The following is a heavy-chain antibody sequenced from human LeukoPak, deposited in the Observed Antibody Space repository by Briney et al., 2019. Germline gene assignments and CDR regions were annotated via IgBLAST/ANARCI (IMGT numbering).Heavy chain of an antibody. CDR1: GGSFSGYY. D-gene: IGHD5-12*01. J-gene: IGHJ4*02. CDR3: ARRNGQDIVATFRRRYYFDY. V-gene: IGHV4-34*01. Sequence: SETLSLTCAVYGGSFSGYYLSWIHQPPGKGLEWIGEINHSGSTNYNPSLKSRVTISINTSKNQFSLKLSSVTAADTAVYYCARRNGQDIVATFRRRYYFDYWGQGTLVTVSS. CDR2: INHSGST.